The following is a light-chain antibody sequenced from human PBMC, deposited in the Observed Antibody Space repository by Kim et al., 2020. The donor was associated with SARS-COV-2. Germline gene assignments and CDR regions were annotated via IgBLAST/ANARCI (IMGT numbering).Light chain of an antibody. CDR1: SGSIASNY. CDR2: EDN. J-gene: IGLJ3*02. Sequence: NFMLTQPHSVSESPGKTVTISCTGSSGSIASNYVQWYQQRPGSAPTTVICEDNQRPSGVPDRFSGSIDSSSNSASLTISGLKTEDEADYYCQSYDSSNWVFGGGTQLTVL. V-gene: IGLV6-57*02. CDR3: QSYDSSNWV.